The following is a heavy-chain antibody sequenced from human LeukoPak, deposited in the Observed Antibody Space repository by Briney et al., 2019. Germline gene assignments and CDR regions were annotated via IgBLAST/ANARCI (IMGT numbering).Heavy chain of an antibody. V-gene: IGHV4-31*03. D-gene: IGHD6-19*01. J-gene: IGHJ4*02. CDR3: ARAGLRYSSGLPAYFDY. Sequence: SQTLSLTCTVSGGSISSGGYYGSWIRRHPGKGLEWIGYVYYSGSTYYNPSLKSRVTISVDTSKNQFSLKLSSVTAADTAVYYCARAGLRYSSGLPAYFDYWGQGTLVTVSS. CDR1: GGSISSGGYY. CDR2: VYYSGST.